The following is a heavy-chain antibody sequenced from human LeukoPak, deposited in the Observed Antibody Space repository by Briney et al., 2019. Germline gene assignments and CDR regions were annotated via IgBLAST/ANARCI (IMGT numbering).Heavy chain of an antibody. J-gene: IGHJ4*02. V-gene: IGHV3-66*01. D-gene: IGHD4-17*01. CDR3: ARTNTRSMNDYGDYYFDY. Sequence: PGGSLRLSCAASGFTVSSNYMSWVRQAPGKGLEWVSVIYSGGSTYYADSVKGRFTISRDNSKNTLYLQMNSLRAEDTAVYYCARTNTRSMNDYGDYYFDYWGQGTLVTVSS. CDR2: IYSGGST. CDR1: GFTVSSNY.